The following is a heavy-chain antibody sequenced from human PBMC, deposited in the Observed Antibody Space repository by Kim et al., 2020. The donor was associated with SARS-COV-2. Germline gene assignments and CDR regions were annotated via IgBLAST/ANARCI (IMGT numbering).Heavy chain of an antibody. J-gene: IGHJ6*02. Sequence: ASVKVSCKVSGYTLTELSMHWVRQAPGKGLEWMGGFDPEDGETIYAQKFQGRVTMTEDTSTDTAYMELSSLRSEDTAVYYCATPHDYSPNGTFFRHRHNCYYSGMDVWGQGTTVTVSS. D-gene: IGHD4-4*01. CDR1: GYTLTELS. CDR3: ATPHDYSPNGTFFRHRHNCYYSGMDV. V-gene: IGHV1-24*01. CDR2: FDPEDGET.